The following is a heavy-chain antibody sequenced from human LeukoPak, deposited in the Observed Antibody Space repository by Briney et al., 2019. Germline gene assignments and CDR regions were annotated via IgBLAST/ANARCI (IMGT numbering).Heavy chain of an antibody. V-gene: IGHV3-30*04. J-gene: IGHJ4*02. D-gene: IGHD5-24*01. CDR2: ISYDGSNK. CDR1: GFTFSSYA. CDR3: ARGQWMATTMGGIDY. Sequence: GGSLRLSCAASGFTFSSYAMHWVRQAPGKGLEWVAVISYDGSNKYYADSVKGRFTISRDNSKNTLYLQMNSLRAEDTAVYYCARGQWMATTMGGIDYWGQGTLVTVSS.